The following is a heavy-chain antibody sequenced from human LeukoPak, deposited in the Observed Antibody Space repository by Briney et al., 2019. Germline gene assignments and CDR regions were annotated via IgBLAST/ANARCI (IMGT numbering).Heavy chain of an antibody. Sequence: GGSLRLSCAASGFTFSSYEMNWVRQAPGKGREWVSYISSSGSTIYYADSVKGRFTISRDNAKNSLYLQMNSLRAEDTAVYYCARVWSSSGWENWGQGTLVTVSS. V-gene: IGHV3-48*03. D-gene: IGHD6-19*01. CDR1: GFTFSSYE. J-gene: IGHJ4*02. CDR2: ISSSGSTI. CDR3: ARVWSSSGWEN.